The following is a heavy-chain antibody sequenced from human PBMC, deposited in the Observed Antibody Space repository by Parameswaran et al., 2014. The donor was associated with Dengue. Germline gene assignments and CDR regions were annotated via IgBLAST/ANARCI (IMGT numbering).Heavy chain of an antibody. V-gene: IGHV1-2*04. J-gene: IGHJ4*02. Sequence: WVRQAPGQGLEWMGWINPNSGGTNYAQKFQGWVTMTRDTSISTAYMELSRLRSDDTAVYYCARVGGSYYFDYWGQGTLVTVSS. CDR3: ARVGGSYYFDY. D-gene: IGHD1-26*01. CDR2: INPNSGGT.